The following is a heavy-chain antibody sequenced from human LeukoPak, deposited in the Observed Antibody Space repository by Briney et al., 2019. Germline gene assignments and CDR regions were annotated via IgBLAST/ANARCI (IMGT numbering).Heavy chain of an antibody. J-gene: IGHJ4*02. V-gene: IGHV3-48*04. CDR3: ARDEIGYGDYVHY. Sequence: GGSLRLSCAASGFTFSSYSMNWVRQAPGKGLEWVSYISSSSSTIYYADSVKGRFTISRDNAKNSLYLQMNSLRAEDTAVYYCARDEIGYGDYVHYWGQGTLVTVSS. CDR2: ISSSSSTI. CDR1: GFTFSSYS. D-gene: IGHD4-17*01.